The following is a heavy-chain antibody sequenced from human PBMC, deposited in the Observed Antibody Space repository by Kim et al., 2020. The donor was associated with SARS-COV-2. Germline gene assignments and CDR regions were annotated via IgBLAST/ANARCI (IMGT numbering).Heavy chain of an antibody. J-gene: IGHJ4*02. V-gene: IGHV3-33*06. Sequence: GGSLRLSCAASGFTFSSYGMHWVRQAPGKGLEWVAVIWYDGSNKYYADSVKGRFTISRDNSKNTLYLQMNSLRAEDTAVYYCVKGGYFDWLFEGGALDYWGQGTLVTVSS. D-gene: IGHD3-9*01. CDR1: GFTFSSYG. CDR2: IWYDGSNK. CDR3: VKGGYFDWLFEGGALDY.